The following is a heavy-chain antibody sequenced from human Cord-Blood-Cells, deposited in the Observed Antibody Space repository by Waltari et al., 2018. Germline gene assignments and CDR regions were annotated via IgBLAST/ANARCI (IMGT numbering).Heavy chain of an antibody. CDR1: GGTFSSYA. Sequence: QVQLVQSGAEVKKPGSSVKVSCKASGGTFSSYAISWVRQAPGKGLEWMGGIVPIFGEANYAEKCQGRVTITADESTSTAYMELSSLISEDTAVYYCARDGPPNNWNYGWFDPWGQGTLVTVSS. J-gene: IGHJ5*02. CDR3: ARDGPPNNWNYGWFDP. D-gene: IGHD1-7*01. CDR2: IVPIFGEA. V-gene: IGHV1-69*01.